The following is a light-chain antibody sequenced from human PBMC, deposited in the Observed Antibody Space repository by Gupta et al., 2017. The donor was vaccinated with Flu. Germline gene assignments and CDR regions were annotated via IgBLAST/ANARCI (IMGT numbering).Light chain of an antibody. Sequence: QSVLTQPPSASGTPGQRVTISCSGSSSNIGSNTVNWYQQLPGTAPKLLISSTNQRPSGVPDRFSGSKSGTSASLAISGLQSEDEADYYCAAWDDSLNGPNWVFGGGTKLTVL. CDR3: AAWDDSLNGPNWV. CDR1: SSNIGSNT. V-gene: IGLV1-44*01. CDR2: STN. J-gene: IGLJ3*02.